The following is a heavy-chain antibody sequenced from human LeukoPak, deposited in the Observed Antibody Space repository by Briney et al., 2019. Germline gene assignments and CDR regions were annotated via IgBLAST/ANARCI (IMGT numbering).Heavy chain of an antibody. V-gene: IGHV3-48*03. D-gene: IGHD6-13*01. Sequence: GGSLRLSCAASGFTFSSYEMNWVRQAPGKGLEGVSYIRSSGSTIYYADSVKGRFTISRDNAKNSLYLQMNSLRAEDTAVYYCARLEYSSSWYFDYWGQGTLVTVSS. CDR1: GFTFSSYE. J-gene: IGHJ4*02. CDR3: ARLEYSSSWYFDY. CDR2: IRSSGSTI.